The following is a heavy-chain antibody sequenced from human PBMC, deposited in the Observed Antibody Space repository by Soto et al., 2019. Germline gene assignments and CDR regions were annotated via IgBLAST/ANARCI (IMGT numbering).Heavy chain of an antibody. CDR3: AREENCSDGICYSEYFQR. V-gene: IGHV1-46*01. Sequence: ASLKVSCKASGYIFTAYTMHWVRRAPGQGLQWMGVVNPSGGSTNYAQKFQGRITLTRDTSRNTFYMDLSSLTSEDTAVYYCAREENCSDGICYSEYFQRWGQGTLVTVSS. J-gene: IGHJ1*01. CDR2: VNPSGGST. D-gene: IGHD2-15*01. CDR1: GYIFTAYT.